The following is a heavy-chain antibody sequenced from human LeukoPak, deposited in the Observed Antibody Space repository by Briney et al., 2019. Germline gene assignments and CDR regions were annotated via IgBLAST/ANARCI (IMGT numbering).Heavy chain of an antibody. CDR1: GLPLSSNY. D-gene: IGHD3-22*01. CDR3: ARDKGNYYDSSGYDY. Sequence: GGSLRLSCTASGLPLSSNYMSWVRHATGKGLEGVSVVNSGGSTYYADSVKGRFTISRDNSKNTLYLQMNSLRAEDTAVYYCARDKGNYYDSSGYDYWGQGTLVTVSS. V-gene: IGHV3-66*01. J-gene: IGHJ4*02. CDR2: VNSGGST.